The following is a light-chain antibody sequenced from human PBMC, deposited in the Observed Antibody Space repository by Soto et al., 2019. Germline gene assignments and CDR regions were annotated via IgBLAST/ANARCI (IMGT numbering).Light chain of an antibody. CDR3: SSYAGSNTVL. CDR1: SSDVGGYNY. CDR2: EVS. V-gene: IGLV2-8*01. J-gene: IGLJ3*02. Sequence: QSVLTHPPSASGSPGQSVTISCTGSSSDVGGYNYVSWYQQRPGQAPKIMIYEVSERPSGVPDRFSGSKSGNTASLTVSGLQAEDEGDYYCSSYAGSNTVLFGGGTKLTVL.